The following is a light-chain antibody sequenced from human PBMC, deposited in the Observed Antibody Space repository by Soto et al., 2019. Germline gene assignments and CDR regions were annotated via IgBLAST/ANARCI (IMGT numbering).Light chain of an antibody. Sequence: EIVMTQSPLSLPVTPGEPASISCRSSQSLLQSNGYNYLDWFLEKPGQSPQLLIYLASHRASGVPVRFSGSGSGTEFTLKISRGEAEDVGVYYCMQSLQSHAFGQGTKLEIK. J-gene: IGKJ2*01. V-gene: IGKV2-28*01. CDR2: LAS. CDR1: QSLLQSNGYNY. CDR3: MQSLQSHA.